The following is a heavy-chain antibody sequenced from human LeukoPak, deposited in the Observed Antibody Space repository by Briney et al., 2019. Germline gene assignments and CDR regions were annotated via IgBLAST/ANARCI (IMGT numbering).Heavy chain of an antibody. Sequence: PGGSLRLSCAASGFTFSSYAMHWVRQAPGKGLEWVSSISSSSSYIYYADSVKGRFTISRDNAKNSLYLQMNSLRAEDTAVYYCARARGVIYYYMDVWGKGTTVTVSS. D-gene: IGHD3-10*01. J-gene: IGHJ6*03. CDR2: ISSSSSYI. CDR3: ARARGVIYYYMDV. V-gene: IGHV3-21*01. CDR1: GFTFSSYA.